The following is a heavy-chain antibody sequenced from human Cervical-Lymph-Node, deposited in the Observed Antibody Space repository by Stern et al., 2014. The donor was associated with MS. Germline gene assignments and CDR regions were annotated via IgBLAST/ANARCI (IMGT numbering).Heavy chain of an antibody. Sequence: VKLEESAAEGKKPGASATVSCNVSGHPLSELAIHWPRQIPTSGLEWLGQFDPEDGETVYAQRLQGRLTMTEDTNTGTAYMTLTALTSDDTAVYYCATDRGVKWGPGTLVAVSS. J-gene: IGHJ4*02. V-gene: IGHV1-24*01. CDR2: FDPEDGET. CDR1: GHPLSELA. D-gene: IGHD3-10*01. CDR3: ATDRGVK.